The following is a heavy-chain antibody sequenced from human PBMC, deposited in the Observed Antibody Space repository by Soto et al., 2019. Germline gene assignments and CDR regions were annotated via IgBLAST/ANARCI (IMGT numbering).Heavy chain of an antibody. CDR3: ARGGYSYGYDC. CDR2: IYSGGTT. CDR1: GFTVISNY. J-gene: IGHJ4*02. D-gene: IGHD5-18*01. V-gene: IGHV3-53*01. Sequence: PWGSLRLSCAASGFTVISNYMIFVRQAPGKGLEWVSVIYSGGTTYYADSVKGRFTISRDNSKNTLYLQMNSLRAEDTAVYYCARGGYSYGYDCWGQGTLVTVSS.